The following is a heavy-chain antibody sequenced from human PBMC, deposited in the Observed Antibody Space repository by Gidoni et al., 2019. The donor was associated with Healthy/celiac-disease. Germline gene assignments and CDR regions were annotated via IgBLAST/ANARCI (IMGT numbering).Heavy chain of an antibody. J-gene: IGHJ4*02. D-gene: IGHD4-17*01. V-gene: IGHV3-72*01. CDR3: ARVTTVTTDFGWTTYFDY. CDR1: GFTLRDHY. Sequence: EVQLVESGGGLVQPGGSLRLSCAASGFTLRDHYMDWVRQAPGKGLEWVGRTRNKANSYTTENAASVKGRFTISRDDSKNSLYLQMNSLKTEDTAVYYCARVTTVTTDFGWTTYFDYWGQGTLVTVSS. CDR2: TRNKANSYTT.